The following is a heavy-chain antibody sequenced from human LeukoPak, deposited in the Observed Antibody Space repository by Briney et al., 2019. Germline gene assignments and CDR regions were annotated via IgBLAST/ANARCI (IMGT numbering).Heavy chain of an antibody. J-gene: IGHJ4*02. CDR3: ERSRYDDY. CDR2: IKEDGSEK. Sequence: GGSLRLSCAASGFTCISYWMNWVRQAPGKGLEWVANIKEDGSEKNYVDSVKGRFAISRDNAKNSLYLHMDGLRVEDTAVYYCERSRYDDYWGQGTLVTVSS. D-gene: IGHD2-15*01. CDR1: GFTCISYW. V-gene: IGHV3-7*01.